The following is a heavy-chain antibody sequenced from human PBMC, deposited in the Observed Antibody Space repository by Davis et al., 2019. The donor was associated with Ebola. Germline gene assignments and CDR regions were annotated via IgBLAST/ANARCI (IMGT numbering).Heavy chain of an antibody. CDR1: GYSFTSYW. V-gene: IGHV5-10-1*01. CDR2: IDPSDSYA. D-gene: IGHD1-14*01. Sequence: GESPKISCKGSGYSFTSYWISWVRQMPGKGLEWMGRIDPSDSYANYSPSFQGHVTISADKSISTAYLQWSSLKASDTAMYYCARREWPDQYYYYGMDVWGQGTTVTVSS. CDR3: ARREWPDQYYYYGMDV. J-gene: IGHJ6*02.